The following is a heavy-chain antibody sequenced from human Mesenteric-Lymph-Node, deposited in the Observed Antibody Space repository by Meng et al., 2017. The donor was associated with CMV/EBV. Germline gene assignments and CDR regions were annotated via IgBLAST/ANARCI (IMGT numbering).Heavy chain of an antibody. CDR3: TGDSVSNPNLDY. CDR2: IYRGDNT. Sequence: FGGGLVQPGGSLRLSCAASGFNVRDKYMSWVRQAPGKGLEWVCIIYRGDNTYYIDSVKDRFTVSRDNSKNTMYPQMNSLRVEDTAVYYCTGDSVSNPNLDYWGQGTLVTVSS. V-gene: IGHV3-66*01. CDR1: GFNVRDKY. J-gene: IGHJ4*02. D-gene: IGHD3-10*01.